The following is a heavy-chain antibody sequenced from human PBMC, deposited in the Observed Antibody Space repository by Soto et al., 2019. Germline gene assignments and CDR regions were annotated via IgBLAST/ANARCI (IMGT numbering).Heavy chain of an antibody. J-gene: IGHJ4*02. D-gene: IGHD3-22*01. CDR2: IYYSGST. V-gene: IGHV4-31*03. CDR3: ARVHYYDSSGYYCRYYFDY. CDR1: GGSISSGGYY. Sequence: QVQLQESGPGLVKPSQTLSLTCTVSGGSISSGGYYWSWIRQHPGKGLEWIGYIYYSGSTYYNPSLKRRVTISVDTSKNQFSLKLSSVTAADTAVYYCARVHYYDSSGYYCRYYFDYWGQGTLVTVSS.